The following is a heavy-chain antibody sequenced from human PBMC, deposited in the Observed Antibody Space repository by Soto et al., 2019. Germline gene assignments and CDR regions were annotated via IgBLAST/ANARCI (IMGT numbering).Heavy chain of an antibody. CDR2: ISSSNTYI. J-gene: IGHJ4*02. Sequence: GGSLRLSCAASGFTFSSYNLNWVRQAPGKGLEWVSSISSSNTYIYYADSVKGRFTISRDNAKNSLYLQMNSLRVEDTAVYYCAKVXTAYDSSGYYYLNYFDYWGQGTLVTVSS. CDR3: AKVXTAYDSSGYYYLNYFDY. V-gene: IGHV3-21*01. D-gene: IGHD3-22*01. CDR1: GFTFSSYN.